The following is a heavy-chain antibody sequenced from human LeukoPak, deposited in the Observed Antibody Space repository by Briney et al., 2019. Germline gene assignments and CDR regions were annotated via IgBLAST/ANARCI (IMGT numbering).Heavy chain of an antibody. J-gene: IGHJ4*02. Sequence: TGASLRLSCAASGCTFSSYAMSWVRQAPGKGLEWVSAISGSGGSTYYADSVKGRFTISRDNTKNTLYLQMNSLRAEDTAVYYCAKAGHSDLFDYWGQGTLVTVSS. CDR3: AKAGHSDLFDY. CDR2: ISGSGGST. CDR1: GCTFSSYA. D-gene: IGHD5-12*01. V-gene: IGHV3-23*01.